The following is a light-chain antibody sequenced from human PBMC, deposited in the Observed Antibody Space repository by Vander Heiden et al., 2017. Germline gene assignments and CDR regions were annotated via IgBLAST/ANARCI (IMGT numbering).Light chain of an antibody. CDR1: QSVLYSSNNKNY. J-gene: IGKJ3*01. V-gene: IGKV4-1*01. CDR3: QQYYSTPFT. CDR2: WAS. Sequence: DIVMTQSPDSLAVCLGERATINFKSSQSVLYSSNNKNYLAWYQQKPGQPPKLLIYWASTRESGVPDRFSGSGSGTDFTLTISSLQAEDVAVYYCQQYYSTPFTFGPGTKVDIK.